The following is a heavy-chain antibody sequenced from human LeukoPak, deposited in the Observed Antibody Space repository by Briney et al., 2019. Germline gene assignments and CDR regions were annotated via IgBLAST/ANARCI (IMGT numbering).Heavy chain of an antibody. CDR1: GFTFSSFG. CDR2: IWSDGSNK. Sequence: PGGSLRLSCAASGFTFSSFGMHWVRQAPGKGLEWVAVIWSDGSNKYYADSVKGRFTISRDNSKNTLYLQMSNLRTEDTAVYYCVKRTAGSGSPPFDYWGQGTLVTVSS. J-gene: IGHJ4*02. CDR3: VKRTAGSGSPPFDY. D-gene: IGHD3-10*01. V-gene: IGHV3-30*02.